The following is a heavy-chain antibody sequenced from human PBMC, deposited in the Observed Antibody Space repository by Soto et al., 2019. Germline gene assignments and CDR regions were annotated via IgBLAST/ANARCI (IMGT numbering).Heavy chain of an antibody. D-gene: IGHD3-16*01. Sequence: NPSETLSLTCTVSGGSMSIHYWTWLRQPPGKGLEWIGYISYSGSTYYNPSLKSRVTISADTSRNQFSLKLSSVIAADTAVYYCARADPDASVGYWGQGTLVTVSS. J-gene: IGHJ4*02. CDR1: GGSMSIHY. CDR3: ARADPDASVGY. CDR2: ISYSGST. V-gene: IGHV4-59*11.